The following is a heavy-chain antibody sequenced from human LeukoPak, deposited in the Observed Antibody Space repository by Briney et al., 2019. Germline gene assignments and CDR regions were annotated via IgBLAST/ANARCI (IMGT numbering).Heavy chain of an antibody. V-gene: IGHV3-11*06. CDR3: ARLSGDY. J-gene: IGHJ4*02. CDR2: ISGSTSSN. D-gene: IGHD2/OR15-2a*01. Sequence: GGSLRLSCTASGFRFSDYYMSWIRLTPGKGLEWISYISGSTSSNYTAYSDSVKGRFTISRDNAKNSLYLQMKNLRPEDTAIYYCARLSGDYWGQGILVSVSS. CDR1: GFRFSDYY.